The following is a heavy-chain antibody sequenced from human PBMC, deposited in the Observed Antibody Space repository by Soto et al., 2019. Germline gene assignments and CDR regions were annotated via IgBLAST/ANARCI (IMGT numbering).Heavy chain of an antibody. Sequence: PGGSLRLSCTASGFTFTNYIMTWVRQAPGKGLGWVSSLSSGSRYVYYVDSVKGRFTISRDDAKNSVYLQMSSLRAEDAAVYYCVRGGSSRSYWGQGSRVTVSS. V-gene: IGHV3-21*01. CDR1: GFTFTNYI. CDR3: VRGGSSRSY. CDR2: LSSGSRYV. J-gene: IGHJ4*02. D-gene: IGHD3-16*02.